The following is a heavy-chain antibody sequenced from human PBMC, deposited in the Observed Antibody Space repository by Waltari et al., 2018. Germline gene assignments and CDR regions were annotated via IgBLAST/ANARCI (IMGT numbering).Heavy chain of an antibody. CDR3: ARGDGSGMAY. Sequence: EVQVVESGGGLVQPGGSLRLSCAASGFTLSSYGMSWVRQAPGKGLEWVANIKQDGSEKYYVDSVKGRFTISRDNAKNSLYLQMSSLRAEDTAVYYCARGDGSGMAYWGQGTLVTVSS. V-gene: IGHV3-7*03. CDR2: IKQDGSEK. D-gene: IGHD3-10*01. J-gene: IGHJ4*02. CDR1: GFTLSSYG.